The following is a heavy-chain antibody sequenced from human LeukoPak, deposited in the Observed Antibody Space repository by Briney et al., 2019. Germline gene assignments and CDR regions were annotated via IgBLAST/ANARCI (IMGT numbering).Heavy chain of an antibody. Sequence: SETLSLACGVSGGSISGTNWWSWVRQPPGQGLEWIGEISLAGQTNYNPSLNGRVTMSLDKSSNQLSLNLTSVTAADTATYYCSSESGAFCPFGYWGQGTLVIVSS. V-gene: IGHV4/OR15-8*02. J-gene: IGHJ4*02. CDR1: GGSISGTNW. CDR2: ISLAGQT. D-gene: IGHD1-26*01. CDR3: SSESGAFCPFGY.